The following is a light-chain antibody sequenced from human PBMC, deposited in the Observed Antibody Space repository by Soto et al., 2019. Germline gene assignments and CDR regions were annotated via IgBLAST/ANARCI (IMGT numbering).Light chain of an antibody. V-gene: IGKV3-11*01. CDR1: QSVSSR. J-gene: IGKJ3*01. Sequence: EIVMTQSPSTLSVSPWERFTLSFMASQSVSSRLAWYQQKPGQSPRLVIYDTFNRATGVPVRFRGVGAGTDFTLTISDLEPEDFAFYYCQQRKSWPITFGTGTKVHIK. CDR3: QQRKSWPIT. CDR2: DTF.